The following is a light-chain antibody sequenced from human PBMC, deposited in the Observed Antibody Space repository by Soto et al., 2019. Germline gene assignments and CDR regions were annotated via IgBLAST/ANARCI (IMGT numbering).Light chain of an antibody. CDR2: KAS. Sequence: DFKLSLSLSTLFANVGDRVTITCRASESISNFLAWYQQKPGKAPNLLIYKASSLESGVPSRFSGSGSGTEFTLTISSLQPDDFATYYCQPYNSYSRTFGQGTKVDIK. J-gene: IGKJ1*01. CDR1: ESISNF. CDR3: QPYNSYSRT. V-gene: IGKV1-5*03.